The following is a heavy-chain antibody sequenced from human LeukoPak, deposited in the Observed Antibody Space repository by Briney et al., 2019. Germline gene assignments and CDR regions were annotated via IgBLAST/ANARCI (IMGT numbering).Heavy chain of an antibody. V-gene: IGHV4-34*01. CDR3: ARGLGFGELLFFDP. J-gene: IGHJ5*02. CDR2: INQSGST. CDR1: GGSFSGNY. D-gene: IGHD3-10*01. Sequence: SETLSLTCAVYGGSFSGNYWSWIRQPQGKGLEWIGEINQSGSTNYNPSLKSRVTISVDTSKKQFSLKLSSVTAADTAVYYCARGLGFGELLFFDPWGQGTLVTVSS.